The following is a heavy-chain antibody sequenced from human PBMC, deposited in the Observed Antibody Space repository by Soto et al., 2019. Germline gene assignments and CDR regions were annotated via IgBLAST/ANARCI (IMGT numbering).Heavy chain of an antibody. CDR2: IYYSGST. CDR3: ARMELRYFGPGAAGVNWFGP. CDR1: GGSISSYY. J-gene: IGHJ5*02. V-gene: IGHV4-59*01. D-gene: IGHD3-9*01. Sequence: PSETLSLTYTVSGGSISSYYWSWIRQPPGKELDWIGYIYYSGSTNYNPSLKSRVTISVDTSKNQFSLKLSSVTAADTAVYYCARMELRYFGPGAAGVNWFGPWGQGTLVTVSS.